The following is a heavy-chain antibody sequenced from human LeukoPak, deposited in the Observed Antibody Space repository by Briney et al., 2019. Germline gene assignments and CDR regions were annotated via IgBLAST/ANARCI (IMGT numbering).Heavy chain of an antibody. CDR3: ARFKVGTNTTQKNAFDV. J-gene: IGHJ3*01. V-gene: IGHV3-30*01. CDR1: GFTFSNYA. D-gene: IGHD1-26*01. Sequence: PGGSLRLSCVAAGFTFSNYAMHWVRQAPGKGLQWGAVMSFDGTKQYYEDSVKGRFTISRDNSHDTLFLQMESLRPEDTAVYYCARFKVGTNTTQKNAFDVWGQGTMVTVSS. CDR2: MSFDGTKQ.